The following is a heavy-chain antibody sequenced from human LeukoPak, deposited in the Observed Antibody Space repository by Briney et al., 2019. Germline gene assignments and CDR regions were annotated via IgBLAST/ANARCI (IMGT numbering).Heavy chain of an antibody. CDR2: IKQDGSAK. CDR3: ARDPDYYDSRGYYYDAFDI. CDR1: GFTFSNYW. Sequence: GGSLRLSCAASGFTFSNYWMIWIRQAPGKGLEWVANIKQDGSAKYYVDSVQGRFTISRDNAKNSLYLQMNSLRAEDTAAYYCARDPDYYDSRGYYYDAFDIWGQGTMVTVSS. J-gene: IGHJ3*02. D-gene: IGHD3-22*01. V-gene: IGHV3-7*01.